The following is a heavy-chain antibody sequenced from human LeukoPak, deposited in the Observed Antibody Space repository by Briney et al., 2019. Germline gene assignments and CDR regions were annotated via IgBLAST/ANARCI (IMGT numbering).Heavy chain of an antibody. V-gene: IGHV3-23*01. J-gene: IGHJ5*02. Sequence: GGSLRLSCAASGFTFSSYAMSWVRQAPGKGLEWVSAISGSGGSTYYADSVKGRFTISRDNSKNMLFLQMNNLRAEDTAVYYCATHRGTTGKTNWFDPWGQGTLVTVSS. CDR2: ISGSGGST. CDR1: GFTFSSYA. D-gene: IGHD1-1*01. CDR3: ATHRGTTGKTNWFDP.